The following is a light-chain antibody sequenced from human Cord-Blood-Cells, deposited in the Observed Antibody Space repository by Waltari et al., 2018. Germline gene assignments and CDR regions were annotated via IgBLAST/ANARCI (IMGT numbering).Light chain of an antibody. CDR2: DAS. CDR1: QSVSSY. Sequence: EIVLTQSPATLSLSPGERATLSCRASQSVSSYLAWYQQKPGQAPRLLIYDASNRATGIQARFRGSGSGTDFTLTISGVEPEEFAVYYCQQRSNWPLTFGGRTKVVIE. CDR3: QQRSNWPLT. J-gene: IGKJ4*01. V-gene: IGKV3-11*01.